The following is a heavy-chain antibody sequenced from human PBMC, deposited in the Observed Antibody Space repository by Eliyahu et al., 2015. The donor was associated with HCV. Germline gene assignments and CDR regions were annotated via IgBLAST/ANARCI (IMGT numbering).Heavy chain of an antibody. V-gene: IGHV2-5*01. Sequence: QITLKESGPTLVKPTQTLTLTXXFSGFSLSTSGVGVGWIRQPPGKALEWLALIYWNDDKRYSPSLESRXTITKXILKKQVVLTMTNMDPVDTATYYCAHRPGYCSTTTCWNCEYWGQGTLVTVSX. J-gene: IGHJ4*02. CDR3: AHRPGYCSTTTCWNCEY. CDR1: GFSLSTSGVG. D-gene: IGHD2-2*01. CDR2: IYWNDDK.